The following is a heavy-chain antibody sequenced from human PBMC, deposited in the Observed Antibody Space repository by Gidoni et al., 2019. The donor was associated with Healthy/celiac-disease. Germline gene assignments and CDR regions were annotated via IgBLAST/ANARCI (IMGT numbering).Heavy chain of an antibody. CDR2: ISYDGSNK. V-gene: IGHV3-30*04. J-gene: IGHJ4*02. D-gene: IGHD4-17*01. Sequence: QVQLVESGGGVVQPGRSLRLSCAASGFTFSSYAMHWVRQAPGKGLEWVAVISYDGSNKYYADSVKGRFTISRDNSKNTLYLQMNSLRAEDTAVYYCATEDTVTTNEIPLPHYWGQGTLVTVSS. CDR1: GFTFSSYA. CDR3: ATEDTVTTNEIPLPHY.